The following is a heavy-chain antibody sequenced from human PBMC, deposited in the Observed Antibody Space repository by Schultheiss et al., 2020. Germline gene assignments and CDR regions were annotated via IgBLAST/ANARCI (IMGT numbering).Heavy chain of an antibody. V-gene: IGHV4-31*03. D-gene: IGHD5-12*01. CDR2: IYYSGST. Sequence: SETLSLTCTVSGGSISSSSYYWGWIRQPPGKGLEWIGYIYYSGSTYYNPSLKSRVTISVDTSKNQFSLKLSSVTAADTAVYYCARAVNIVATRAPYYYYYYGMDVWGQGTTVIVSS. J-gene: IGHJ6*02. CDR1: GGSISSSSYY. CDR3: ARAVNIVATRAPYYYYYYGMDV.